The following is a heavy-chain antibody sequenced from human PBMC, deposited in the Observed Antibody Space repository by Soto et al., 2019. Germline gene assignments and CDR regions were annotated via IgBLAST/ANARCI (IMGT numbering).Heavy chain of an antibody. Sequence: SETLSLTCTVSGGSISSSSYYWGWIRQPPGKGLEWIGSIYYSGGTYYNPSLKSRVTISVDTSKNQFSLKLSSVTAADTAVYYCARKVERYSYGYFDYWGQGTLVTVSS. V-gene: IGHV4-39*01. CDR1: GGSISSSSYY. J-gene: IGHJ4*02. CDR2: IYYSGGT. CDR3: ARKVERYSYGYFDY. D-gene: IGHD5-18*01.